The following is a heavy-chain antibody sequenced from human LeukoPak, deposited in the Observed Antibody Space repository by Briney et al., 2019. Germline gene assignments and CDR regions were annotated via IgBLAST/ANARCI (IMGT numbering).Heavy chain of an antibody. V-gene: IGHV1-69*04. J-gene: IGHJ4*02. CDR2: IIPILGIA. Sequence: SVKVSCKASGGTFSSYAISWVRQAPGQGLEWMGRIIPILGIANYAQKFQGRVTITADKSTSTAYMELSSLRSEDTAVYYCAVNYYDSSGYLNYWGQGTLVSVSS. D-gene: IGHD3-22*01. CDR1: GGTFSSYA. CDR3: AVNYYDSSGYLNY.